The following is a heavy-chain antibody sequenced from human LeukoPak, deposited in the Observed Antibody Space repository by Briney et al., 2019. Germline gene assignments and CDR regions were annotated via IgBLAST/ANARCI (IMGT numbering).Heavy chain of an antibody. Sequence: PGRSLRLSCGASGFTFSDYYMSWIRQAPGKGLEWVSYISGSGSTTYYADSVKGRFTISRDNSKNTLYLQMNSLRAEDTAVYYCARDQQLRNAFDIWGQGTMVTVSS. CDR3: ARDQQLRNAFDI. V-gene: IGHV3-11*04. CDR2: ISGSGSTT. J-gene: IGHJ3*02. D-gene: IGHD5-18*01. CDR1: GFTFSDYY.